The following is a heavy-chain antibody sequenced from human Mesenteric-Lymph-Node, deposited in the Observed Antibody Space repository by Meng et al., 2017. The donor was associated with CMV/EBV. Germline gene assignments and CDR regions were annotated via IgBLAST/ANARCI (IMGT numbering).Heavy chain of an antibody. CDR1: GGPFSSSA. CDR2: IVHILGRA. D-gene: IGHD1-1*01. V-gene: IGHV1-69*10. CDR3: ARETGYLDY. J-gene: IGHJ4*02. Sequence: KVSCRDSGGPFSSSAIGWVGQAPGQGLEWMGGIVHILGRANYAQKLQSRVTFTADKSTSTLFMELSSLRSEDTAMYFCARETGYLDYWGQGTLVTVSS.